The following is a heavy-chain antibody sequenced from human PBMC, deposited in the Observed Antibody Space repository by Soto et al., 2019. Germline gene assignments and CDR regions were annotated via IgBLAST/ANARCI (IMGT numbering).Heavy chain of an antibody. D-gene: IGHD6-13*01. CDR3: AKYGFGIAAAGTVGFDP. CDR2: ISGSGGST. Sequence: EVQLLESGGGLVQPGGSLRLSCATSGFTFNIYAMTWVRQAPGKGLAWVSAISGSGGSTYYADSVKGRFSISRDNSKGTLYLQMNSLRAEDTAVYYFAKYGFGIAAAGTVGFDPWGQGTLVTVSS. CDR1: GFTFNIYA. V-gene: IGHV3-23*01. J-gene: IGHJ5*02.